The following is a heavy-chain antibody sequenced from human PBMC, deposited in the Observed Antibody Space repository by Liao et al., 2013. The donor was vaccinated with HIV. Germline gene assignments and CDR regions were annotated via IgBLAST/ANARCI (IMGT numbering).Heavy chain of an antibody. CDR3: ARSPLGDYYYYFDV. J-gene: IGHJ6*03. CDR2: INHSGIT. D-gene: IGHD3-16*01. Sequence: QVQLQQWGAGLLKPSETLSLTCAVYGGSFNNYYWSWLRQPPGKGLEWIGEINHSGITNYNPSLKSRVTISVDSSKNQFSLNLSSMIAADTAVYYCARSPLGDYYYYFDVWGRGTTVTVSS. CDR1: GGSFNNYY. V-gene: IGHV4-34*01.